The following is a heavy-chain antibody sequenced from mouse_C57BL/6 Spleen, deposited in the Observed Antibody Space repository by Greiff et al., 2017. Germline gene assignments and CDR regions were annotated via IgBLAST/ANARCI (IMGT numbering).Heavy chain of an antibody. CDR3: ARDYGSSYEGWYFDV. Sequence: EVKLMESGGGLVKPGGSLKLSCAASGFTFSDYGMHWVRQAPEKGLEWVAYISSGSSTIYYADTVKGRFTISRDNAKNTLFLQMTSLRSEDTAMYYCARDYGSSYEGWYFDVWGTGITVTVSS. V-gene: IGHV5-17*01. J-gene: IGHJ1*03. CDR2: ISSGSSTI. CDR1: GFTFSDYG. D-gene: IGHD1-1*01.